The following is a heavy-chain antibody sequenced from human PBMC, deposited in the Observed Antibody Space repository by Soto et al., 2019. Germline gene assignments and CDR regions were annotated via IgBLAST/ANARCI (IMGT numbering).Heavy chain of an antibody. D-gene: IGHD3-22*01. V-gene: IGHV3-48*02. CDR2: ISSSSSTI. CDR3: ARDREEDYYDSSGYVFDY. J-gene: IGHJ4*02. Sequence: PGGSLRLSCAASGFTFSSYSMNWVRQAPGKGLEWVSYISSSSSTIYYADSVKGRFTISRDNAKNSLYLQMNSLRDEDTAVYYCARDREEDYYDSSGYVFDYWGQGTLVTVSS. CDR1: GFTFSSYS.